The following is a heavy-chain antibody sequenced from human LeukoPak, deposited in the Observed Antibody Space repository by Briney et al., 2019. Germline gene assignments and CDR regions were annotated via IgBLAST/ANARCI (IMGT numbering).Heavy chain of an antibody. CDR1: GYTFTSYY. CDR2: INPSGGST. Sequence: GASVKVSCKASGYTFTSYYMHWVRQAPGQGLEWMGIINPSGGSTSYAQKFQGRVTMTRNTSISTAYMELSSLRSEDTAVYYCALAAAGYYYYYYMDVWGNGTTVTISS. V-gene: IGHV1-46*03. D-gene: IGHD6-13*01. J-gene: IGHJ6*03. CDR3: ALAAAGYYYYYYMDV.